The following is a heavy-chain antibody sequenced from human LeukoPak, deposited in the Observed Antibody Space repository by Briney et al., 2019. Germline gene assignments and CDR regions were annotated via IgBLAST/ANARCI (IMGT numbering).Heavy chain of an antibody. J-gene: IGHJ4*02. CDR3: ARGLRYFDWLLSYYFDY. Sequence: YYSGSTYYNPSLKSRVTISVDTSKNQFSLKLSSVTAADTAVYYCARGLRYFDWLLSYYFDYWGQGTLVTVSS. CDR2: YYSGST. D-gene: IGHD3-9*01. V-gene: IGHV4-31*02.